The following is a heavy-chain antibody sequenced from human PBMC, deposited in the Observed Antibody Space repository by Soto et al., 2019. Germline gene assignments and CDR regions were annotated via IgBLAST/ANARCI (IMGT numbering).Heavy chain of an antibody. V-gene: IGHV1-18*01. D-gene: IGHD2-2*01. J-gene: IGHJ4*02. CDR2: ITPYNGKT. CDR1: GYTFITDG. CDR3: ARDTSHYFDH. Sequence: QVHLVQSGAEVKKPGASVKVSCEASGYTFITDGIIWVRQAPGQGLEWMGWITPYNGKTNYAQKVQDRVTMTTDTSTGTAYLELSSLRSDDSAVYYCARDTSHYFDHWGQGTLVTVSS.